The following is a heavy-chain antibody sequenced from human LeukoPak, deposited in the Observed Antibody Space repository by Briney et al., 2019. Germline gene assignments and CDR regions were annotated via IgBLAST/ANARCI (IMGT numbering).Heavy chain of an antibody. J-gene: IGHJ4*02. CDR2: INPTGGST. V-gene: IGHV1-46*01. CDR1: GYTFTSYY. Sequence: ASVKVSCKASGYTFTSYYMHWVRQAPGEGLEWMGIINPTGGSTSYAQNFQGRVTMTRDTSTNTAYMDLSRLTSDNTAVYFCARGRHFDSDGYYSAFYFDSWGQGNLLIVSS. CDR3: ARGRHFDSDGYYSAFYFDS. D-gene: IGHD3-22*01.